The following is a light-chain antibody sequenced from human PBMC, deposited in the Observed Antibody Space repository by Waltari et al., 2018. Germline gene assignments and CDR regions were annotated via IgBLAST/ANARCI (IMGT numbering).Light chain of an antibody. V-gene: IGKV1-39*01. CDR1: QGISTY. Sequence: TCRATQGISTYLNWYQQKPGEAPKVLIYAASSLQSGVPSRFSGSGSGTDFTLTISSLQPEDFATYYCQQSYSAPGTFGGGTKVEIK. CDR2: AAS. CDR3: QQSYSAPGT. J-gene: IGKJ4*01.